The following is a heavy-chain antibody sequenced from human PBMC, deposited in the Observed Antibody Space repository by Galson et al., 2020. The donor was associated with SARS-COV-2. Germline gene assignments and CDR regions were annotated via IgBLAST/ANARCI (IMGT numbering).Heavy chain of an antibody. CDR2: ISYDGSNK. Sequence: GSLRLSCAASGFTFSSYAMHWVRQAPGKGLEWVAVISYDGSNKYYADSVKGRFTISRDNSKNTLYLQMNSLRAEDTAVYYCARNQGGGSYFLDYWGQGTLVTVSS. J-gene: IGHJ4*02. CDR3: ARNQGGGSYFLDY. V-gene: IGHV3-30-3*01. CDR1: GFTFSSYA. D-gene: IGHD1-26*01.